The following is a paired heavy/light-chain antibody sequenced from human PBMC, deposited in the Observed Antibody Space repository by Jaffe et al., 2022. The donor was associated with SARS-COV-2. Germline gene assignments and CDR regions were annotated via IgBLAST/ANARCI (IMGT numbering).Heavy chain of an antibody. CDR3: AKDIGPNIAAAGRYYYGMDV. Sequence: QVQLVESGGGVVQPGRSLRLSCAASGFTFSSYGMHWVRQAPGKGLEWVAVISYDGSNKYYADSVKGRFTISRDNSKNTLYLQMNSLRAEDTAVYYCAKDIGPNIAAAGRYYYGMDVWGQGTTVTVSS. J-gene: IGHJ6*02. D-gene: IGHD6-13*01. CDR2: ISYDGSNK. CDR1: GFTFSSYG. V-gene: IGHV3-30*18.
Light chain of an antibody. CDR2: SNN. V-gene: IGLV1-44*01. CDR1: SSNIGSNT. CDR3: AAWDDSLNGAV. Sequence: QSVLTQPPSASGTPGQRVTISCSGSSSNIGSNTVNWYQQLPGTAPKLLIYSNNQRPSGVPDRFSGSKSGTSASLAISGLQSEDEADYYCAAWDDSLNGAVFGGGTQLTVL. J-gene: IGLJ7*01.